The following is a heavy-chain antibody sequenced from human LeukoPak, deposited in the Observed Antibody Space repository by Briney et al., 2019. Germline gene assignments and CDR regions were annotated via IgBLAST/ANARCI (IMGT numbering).Heavy chain of an antibody. CDR3: ARISSSNWYNERGAFDV. J-gene: IGHJ3*01. Sequence: SETLSLTCTVSGGSISSYYWSWVRQHPGKGREWIGFVYYTGSTNYSPSLKSRVTISVDTSKNQFSLKLRSVTAADTAVYYCARISSSNWYNERGAFDVWGQGTMVTVSS. CDR1: GGSISSYY. CDR2: VYYTGST. V-gene: IGHV4-59*01. D-gene: IGHD6-13*01.